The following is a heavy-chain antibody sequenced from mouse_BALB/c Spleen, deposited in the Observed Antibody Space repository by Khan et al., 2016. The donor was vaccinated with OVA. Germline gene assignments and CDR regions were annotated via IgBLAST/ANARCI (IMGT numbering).Heavy chain of an antibody. CDR2: INTYTGEP. CDR3: ARSNSYWYFDV. D-gene: IGHD4-1*02. Sequence: QILLVQSGPELKKPGETVKISCKASGYTFTNYGMNWVKQAPGKGLKWMGWINTYTGEPTYANDFKGRFAFSLETSASTAYLQINNLKNEDTATYFCARSNSYWYFDVWGAGTTVTVSS. V-gene: IGHV9-3-1*01. J-gene: IGHJ1*01. CDR1: GYTFTNYG.